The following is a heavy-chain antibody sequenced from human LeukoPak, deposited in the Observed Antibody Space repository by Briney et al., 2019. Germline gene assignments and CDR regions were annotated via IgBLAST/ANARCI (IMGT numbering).Heavy chain of an antibody. V-gene: IGHV3-21*01. J-gene: IGHJ4*02. CDR3: AREPATGELFLGYYFDY. CDR2: ISSSSSYI. CDR1: GFTFSSYS. Sequence: GGSLRLSCAASGFTFSSYSMNWVRQAPGKGLEWVSSISSSSSYIYYADSVKGRFTISRDNAKNSLYLQMNSLRAEDTAVYYCAREPATGELFLGYYFDYWGQGTLVTVSS. D-gene: IGHD7-27*01.